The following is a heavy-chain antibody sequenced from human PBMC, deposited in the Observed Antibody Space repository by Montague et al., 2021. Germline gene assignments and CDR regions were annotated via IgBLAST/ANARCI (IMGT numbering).Heavy chain of an antibody. CDR2: ISHTGST. D-gene: IGHD6-19*01. V-gene: IGHV4-34*01. CDR3: TRGEVAVTGIDY. CDR1: GGSLSGYI. Sequence: SETLSLTCAVYGGSLSGYIWNWIRQPLGRDLEWIGQISHTGSTSYNPSLKSRVTMSVDTSENHVSLRLSSVTAADTAVYYCTRGEVAVTGIDYWGQGALVTVSS. J-gene: IGHJ4*02.